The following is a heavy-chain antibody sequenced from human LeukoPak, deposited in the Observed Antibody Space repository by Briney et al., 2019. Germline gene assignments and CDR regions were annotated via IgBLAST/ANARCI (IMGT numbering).Heavy chain of an antibody. CDR3: ARNYNGMSY. CDR2: INNDGRST. CDR1: GFAFTNYG. D-gene: IGHD1-26*01. V-gene: IGHV3-74*01. J-gene: IGHJ4*02. Sequence: QPGGSLRLSCVASGFAFTNYGMMWVRQAPGKGLVWVSYINNDGRSTTYADSVKGRFTISRDNAKNTLYLQMNSLRDDATAMYYCARNYNGMSYWGQGTLVIVSS.